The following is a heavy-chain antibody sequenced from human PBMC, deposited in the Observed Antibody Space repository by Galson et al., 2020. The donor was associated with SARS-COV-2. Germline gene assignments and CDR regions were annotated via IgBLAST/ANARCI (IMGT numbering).Heavy chain of an antibody. CDR2: IFSNDEK. V-gene: IGHV2-26*01. CDR1: GFSLSNARMG. Sequence: SGPTLVKPTETLTLTCTVSGFSLSNARMGVSWIRQPPGKALEWLAHIFSNDEKSYSTSLKSRLTISKDTSKSQVVLTMTNMDPVDTATYYCARIQGYCSGGSCWYYYYYGMDVWGQGTTVTVSS. D-gene: IGHD2-15*01. CDR3: ARIQGYCSGGSCWYYYYYGMDV. J-gene: IGHJ6*02.